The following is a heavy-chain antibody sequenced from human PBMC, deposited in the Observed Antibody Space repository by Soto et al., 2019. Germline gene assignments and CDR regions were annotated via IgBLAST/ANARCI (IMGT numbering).Heavy chain of an antibody. CDR1: GFPFSSYA. Sequence: PGGSLRLSCVASGFPFSSYAMSWVRQAPGKGLEWVSAVGGSGGDTYYADSVRGRFTVSRDNAENTLYLQLNSLRVEDTAIYYCERRTFRGRADYWGQGILVTVYS. J-gene: IGHJ4*02. CDR3: ERRTFRGRADY. D-gene: IGHD3-16*01. V-gene: IGHV3-23*01. CDR2: VGGSGGDT.